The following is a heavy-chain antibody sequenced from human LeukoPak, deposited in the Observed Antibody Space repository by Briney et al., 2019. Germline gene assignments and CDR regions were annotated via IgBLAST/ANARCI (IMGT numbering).Heavy chain of an antibody. CDR2: INPSGGST. J-gene: IGHJ6*02. CDR1: GYTFTSYY. Sequence: ASVKVSCKASGYTFTSYYMHWVRQAPGQGLEWMGIINPSGGSTSYAQKFQGRVTMTRDTSTSTVYMELSSLRSEDTAVYYCARDLRLTTVILRLDYYYYGMDVWGQGTTVTVSS. CDR3: ARDLRLTTVILRLDYYYYGMDV. D-gene: IGHD4-17*01. V-gene: IGHV1-46*01.